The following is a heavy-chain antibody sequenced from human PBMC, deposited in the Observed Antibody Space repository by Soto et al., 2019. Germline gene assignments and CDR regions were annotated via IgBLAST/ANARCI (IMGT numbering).Heavy chain of an antibody. V-gene: IGHV4-59*01. D-gene: IGHD3-9*01. CDR2: IYYSGST. CDR1: GGSLSSYY. J-gene: IGHJ4*02. CDR3: ARGHAENDILTGYYMPPLFDY. Sequence: PSDTLSLTCTVSGGSLSSYYWSWIRQPPGKGLEWIGYIYYSGSTNYNPSLKSRVTISVDTSKNQFSLKLSSVTAADTAVYYCARGHAENDILTGYYMPPLFDYWGQGTLVTVSS.